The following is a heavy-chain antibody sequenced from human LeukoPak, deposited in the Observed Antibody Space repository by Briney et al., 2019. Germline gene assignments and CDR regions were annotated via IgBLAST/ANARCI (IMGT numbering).Heavy chain of an antibody. Sequence: GGSLRLSCAASGFTFSNYAMHWVRQAPGKGLEWVTIISHDGSNKYYADSVKGRFTITRDNSKNTPYLQMNSLRAEDTAVYYCARRYCSSTDCLFDYWGQGTLVTVSS. J-gene: IGHJ4*02. D-gene: IGHD2-2*01. V-gene: IGHV3-30-3*01. CDR2: ISHDGSNK. CDR3: ARRYCSSTDCLFDY. CDR1: GFTFSNYA.